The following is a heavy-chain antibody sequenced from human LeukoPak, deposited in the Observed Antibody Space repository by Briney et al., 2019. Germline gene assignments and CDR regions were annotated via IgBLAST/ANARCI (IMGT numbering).Heavy chain of an antibody. V-gene: IGHV3-7*01. CDR1: GFTLSTYW. Sequence: GGSLRLSCAASGFTLSTYWMNWVRQAPGTGLERVANINKDGSGKYYVDSVKGRFTISRDNAKNSLYLEMNSLRVEDTAVYYCARDGITGRPVAGLDYWGQGTLVTVSS. D-gene: IGHD6-19*01. J-gene: IGHJ4*02. CDR3: ARDGITGRPVAGLDY. CDR2: INKDGSGK.